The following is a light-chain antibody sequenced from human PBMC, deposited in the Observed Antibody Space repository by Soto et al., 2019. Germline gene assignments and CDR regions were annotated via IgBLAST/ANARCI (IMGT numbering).Light chain of an antibody. CDR1: QTIRNF. CDR2: AAS. Sequence: DIQMTQSPSSLSASVGDRVSITCRANQTIRNFLQWYQQKPGKVPKFLIYAASSLVDGVPSRFSGSGSGAAFTLTIRSIQPEDFETYYCQQSYSIPYTFGQGTKLDIK. J-gene: IGKJ2*01. V-gene: IGKV1-39*01. CDR3: QQSYSIPYT.